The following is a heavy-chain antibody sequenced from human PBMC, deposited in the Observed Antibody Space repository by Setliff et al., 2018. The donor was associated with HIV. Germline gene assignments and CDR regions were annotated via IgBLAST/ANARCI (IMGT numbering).Heavy chain of an antibody. CDR3: ARLGRAIDRGGYSLRFDY. Sequence: PSETLSLTCAVYGGSFSGYDWSWIRQPPGKGLEWIGYIYASGSTNYNPSLKSRVTISIDTSKNQFSLRLRSVTAADTALYYCARLGRAIDRGGYSLRFDYWGQGTLVTVSS. D-gene: IGHD3-22*01. V-gene: IGHV4-4*09. CDR1: GGSFSGYD. CDR2: IYASGST. J-gene: IGHJ4*02.